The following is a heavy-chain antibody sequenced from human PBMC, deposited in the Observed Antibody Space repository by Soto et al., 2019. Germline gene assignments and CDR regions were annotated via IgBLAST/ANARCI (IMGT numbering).Heavy chain of an antibody. Sequence: GGSLRLSCAASGFTFSSYAMSWVRQAPGKGLEWVSAISGSGVSTYYADSVKGRFTISRDNSKNTLYLQMNSLRAEDTAVYYCAKDRRYFDWFPVGYFDYWGQGTLVTVSS. CDR2: ISGSGVST. CDR1: GFTFSSYA. D-gene: IGHD3-9*01. CDR3: AKDRRYFDWFPVGYFDY. J-gene: IGHJ4*02. V-gene: IGHV3-23*01.